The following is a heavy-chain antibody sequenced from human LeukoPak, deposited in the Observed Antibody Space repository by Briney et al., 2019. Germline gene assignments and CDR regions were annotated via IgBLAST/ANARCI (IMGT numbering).Heavy chain of an antibody. J-gene: IGHJ4*02. D-gene: IGHD2-8*01. V-gene: IGHV5-51*01. CDR2: IYPRDSDT. CDR3: ARYYCSNGLCYTYFDC. Sequence: AGESLKISCKGSGYSFSTYWIGWVRQMPGKGLEWMGIIYPRDSDTGYSPSFQGQVTISADKSISTAYLQWSSLKASDTAMYYCARYYCSNGLCYTYFDCWGQGTLVTVSS. CDR1: GYSFSTYW.